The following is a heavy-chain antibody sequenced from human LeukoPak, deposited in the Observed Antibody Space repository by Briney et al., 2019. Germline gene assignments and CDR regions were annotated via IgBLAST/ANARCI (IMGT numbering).Heavy chain of an antibody. J-gene: IGHJ2*01. CDR2: ISGSGGST. V-gene: IGHV3-23*01. CDR3: AKLACSSTSCGPRDWYFDL. D-gene: IGHD2-2*01. CDR1: GFSLSDQF. Sequence: GGSLRLSCAASGFSLSDQFMDWVRQAPGKGLEWVSAISGSGGSTYYADSVKGRFTISRDNSKNTLYLQMNSLRAEDTAVYYCAKLACSSTSCGPRDWYFDLWGRGTLVTVSS.